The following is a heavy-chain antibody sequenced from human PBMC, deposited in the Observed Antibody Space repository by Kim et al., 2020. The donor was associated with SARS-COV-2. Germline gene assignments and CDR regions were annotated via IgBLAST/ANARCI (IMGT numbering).Heavy chain of an antibody. CDR2: IIPIFGTA. J-gene: IGHJ4*02. Sequence: SVKVSCKASGGTFSSYAISWVRQAPGQGLEWMGGIIPIFGTANYAQKFQGRVTITADESTSTAYMELSSLRSEDTAVYYCARGHITMVRGVIITNFDYWGQGTLVTVSS. CDR3: ARGHITMVRGVIITNFDY. V-gene: IGHV1-69*13. CDR1: GGTFSSYA. D-gene: IGHD3-10*01.